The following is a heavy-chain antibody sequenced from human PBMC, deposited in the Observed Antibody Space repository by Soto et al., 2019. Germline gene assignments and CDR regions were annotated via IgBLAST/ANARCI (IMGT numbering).Heavy chain of an antibody. J-gene: IGHJ3*02. Sequence: ASVKVSCKVSGYTLTELSMHWVRQAPGKGLEWMGGFDPEDGETIYAQKFQGRVTMTEDTSTDTAYMELSSLRSEDTAVYYCATRASGSYYHYAFDIWGQGTMVTVSS. V-gene: IGHV1-24*01. CDR1: GYTLTELS. CDR3: ATRASGSYYHYAFDI. CDR2: FDPEDGET. D-gene: IGHD1-26*01.